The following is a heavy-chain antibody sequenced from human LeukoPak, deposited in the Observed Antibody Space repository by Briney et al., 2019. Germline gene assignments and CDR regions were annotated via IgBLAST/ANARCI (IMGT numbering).Heavy chain of an antibody. CDR3: ARDCSTSCYTRSYAFDI. V-gene: IGHV1-2*02. J-gene: IGHJ3*02. CDR2: INHNSGGT. CDR1: GYTFTGYY. Sequence: GASVKVSCKASGYTFTGYYMHWVRQAPGQGLEWMGWINHNSGGTNYAQKFQGRVTMTRDTSISTAYMGLSRLRSDDTAVYYCARDCSTSCYTRSYAFDIWGQGTMVTVSS. D-gene: IGHD2-2*02.